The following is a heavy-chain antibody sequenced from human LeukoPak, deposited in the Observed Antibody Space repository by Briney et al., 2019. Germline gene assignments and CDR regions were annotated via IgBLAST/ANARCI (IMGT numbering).Heavy chain of an antibody. CDR3: ARQETTRMTTVTTYAFDI. V-gene: IGHV4-34*01. CDR2: IDHRGNT. D-gene: IGHD4-4*01. CDR1: GGSFSGYY. Sequence: SETLSLTCTVYGGSFSGYYWSWIRQPPGKGLEWIGEIDHRGNTNYNPSLKSRVTISVDTSKNHFSLRLTSVTAADTAVYYCARQETTRMTTVTTYAFDIWGQGTMVTVSS. J-gene: IGHJ3*02.